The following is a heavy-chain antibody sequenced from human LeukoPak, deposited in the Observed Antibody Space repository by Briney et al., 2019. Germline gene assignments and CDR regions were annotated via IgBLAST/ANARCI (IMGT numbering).Heavy chain of an antibody. V-gene: IGHV4-39*01. Sequence: PSETLSLTCSVSGGSISSRFYYWGWIRQPPGKGLEWIGSIYYSGTTYYNPSLKSRVTISVDTSKNQFSLKLSSVTAADTAVYYCARRGAYYYDSSGYYWVYWGQGTLVTVSS. CDR1: GGSISSRFYY. CDR3: ARRGAYYYDSSGYYWVY. J-gene: IGHJ4*02. CDR2: IYYSGTT. D-gene: IGHD3-22*01.